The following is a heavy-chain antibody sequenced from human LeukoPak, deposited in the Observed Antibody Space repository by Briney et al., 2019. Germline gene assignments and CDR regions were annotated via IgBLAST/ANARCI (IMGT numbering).Heavy chain of an antibody. CDR2: IYYTGTT. Sequence: SETLSLTCTVSGGSISSSYWSWIRQPPGKGLEWIGYIYYTGTTNYNPSLKSRVTISVDTSKNQFSLKLSSVIAADTAVYYCARLGGNSQDYWGQGTLVTVSS. V-gene: IGHV4-59*08. J-gene: IGHJ4*02. CDR1: GGSISSSY. D-gene: IGHD1-7*01. CDR3: ARLGGNSQDY.